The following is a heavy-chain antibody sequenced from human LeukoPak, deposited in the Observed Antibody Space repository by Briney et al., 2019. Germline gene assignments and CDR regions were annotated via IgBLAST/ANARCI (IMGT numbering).Heavy chain of an antibody. CDR3: AKWGDYDVLTGYYVSDY. Sequence: GGSLRLSCAASGLTFSSYGMHWVRQAPGKGLEWVAVIWYDGSNKYYADSVKGRFTISRDNSKNTLYLQMNSLRAEDTAVYYCAKWGDYDVLTGYYVSDYWGQGTLVTVSS. CDR2: IWYDGSNK. CDR1: GLTFSSYG. D-gene: IGHD3-9*01. V-gene: IGHV3-33*06. J-gene: IGHJ4*02.